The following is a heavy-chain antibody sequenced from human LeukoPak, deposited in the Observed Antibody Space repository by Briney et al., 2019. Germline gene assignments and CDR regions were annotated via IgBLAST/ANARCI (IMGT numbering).Heavy chain of an antibody. Sequence: GGSLRLSCAASGFTFSSYSMNWVRQAPGKGLEWVSGINWNGGSTGYADSVKGRFTISRDNAKNSLYLQMDSLRAEDTALYYCAREGYCSGGSCYSHVGAFDIWGQGTMVTVSS. CDR3: AREGYCSGGSCYSHVGAFDI. D-gene: IGHD2-15*01. J-gene: IGHJ3*02. CDR1: GFTFSSYS. CDR2: INWNGGST. V-gene: IGHV3-20*04.